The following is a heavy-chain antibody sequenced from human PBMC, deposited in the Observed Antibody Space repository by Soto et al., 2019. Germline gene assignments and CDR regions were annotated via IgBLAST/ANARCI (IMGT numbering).Heavy chain of an antibody. Sequence: GGSLRLSCAASGFTFSSYAMHWVRQAPGKGLEWVAVISYDGSNKYYADSVKGRFTISRDNSKNTLYLQMNSLRAEDTAVYYCARVEPSGDYGYYYYGMDVWGQGTTVTVSS. CDR3: ARVEPSGDYGYYYYGMDV. V-gene: IGHV3-30-3*01. D-gene: IGHD3-10*01. CDR2: ISYDGSNK. CDR1: GFTFSSYA. J-gene: IGHJ6*02.